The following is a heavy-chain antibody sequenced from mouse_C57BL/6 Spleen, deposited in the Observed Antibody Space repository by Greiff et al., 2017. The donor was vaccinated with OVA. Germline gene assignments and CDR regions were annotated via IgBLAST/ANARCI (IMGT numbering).Heavy chain of an antibody. CDR2: IYWDDDK. J-gene: IGHJ2*01. CDR3: ARTYDGYYDYFDY. Sequence: QVQLKESGPGILQSSQTLSLTCSFSGFSLSTSGMGVSWIRQPSGKGLEWLAHIYWDDDKRYNPSLKSRLTISKDTSRNQLFLKITSVDTADTATYYCARTYDGYYDYFDYWGQGTTLTVSS. CDR1: GFSLSTSGMG. V-gene: IGHV8-12*01. D-gene: IGHD2-3*01.